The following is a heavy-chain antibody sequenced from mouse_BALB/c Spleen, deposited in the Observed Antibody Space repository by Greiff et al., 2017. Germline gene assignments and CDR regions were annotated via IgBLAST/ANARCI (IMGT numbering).Heavy chain of an antibody. V-gene: IGHV14-1*02. J-gene: IGHJ4*01. CDR2: IDPENGNT. D-gene: IGHD2-5*01. CDR3: ARWSNYYAMDY. Sequence: EVQLHQSGAELVRPGALVKLSCKASGFNIKDYYMHWVKQRPEQGLEWIGWIDPENGNTIYDPKFQGKASITADTSSNTAYLQLSSLTSEDTAVYYCARWSNYYAMDYWGQGTSVTVSS. CDR1: GFNIKDYY.